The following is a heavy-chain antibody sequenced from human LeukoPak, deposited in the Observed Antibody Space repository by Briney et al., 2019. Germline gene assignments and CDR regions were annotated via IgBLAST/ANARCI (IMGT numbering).Heavy chain of an antibody. CDR2: ISSSSSYI. J-gene: IGHJ6*02. D-gene: IGHD2/OR15-2a*01. CDR1: GFTFSSYS. Sequence: GGSLRLTCAASGFTFSSYSMNWVRQAPGKGLEWVSSISSSSSYIYYADSVKGRFTISRDNAKNSLYLQMNSLRAEDPAVYYCARDLSEYYYYGMDVWGQGTTVTVSS. V-gene: IGHV3-21*01. CDR3: ARDLSEYYYYGMDV.